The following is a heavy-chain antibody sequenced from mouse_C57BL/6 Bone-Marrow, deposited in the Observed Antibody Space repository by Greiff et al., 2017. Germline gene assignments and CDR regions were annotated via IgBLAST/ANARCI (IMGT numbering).Heavy chain of an antibody. CDR2: IDPENGDT. CDR1: GFNFKDDY. V-gene: IGHV14-4*01. D-gene: IGHD2-4*01. J-gene: IGHJ3*01. Sequence: EVQLQQSGAELVRPGASVKLSCTASGFNFKDDYMPWVKQRPEQGLEWIGWIDPENGDTEYASKFQGKATITADTSSNTAYLHLSSLTSEDTAVYYCTTDDYDKMACFAYWGRGTVITVTA. CDR3: TTDDYDKMACFAY.